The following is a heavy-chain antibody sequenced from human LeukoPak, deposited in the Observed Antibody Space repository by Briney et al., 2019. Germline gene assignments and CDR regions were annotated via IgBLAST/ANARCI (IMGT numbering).Heavy chain of an antibody. V-gene: IGHV3-30*18. J-gene: IGHJ4*02. D-gene: IGHD3-3*01. CDR1: GFTFRNYV. Sequence: GGSLRLSCAASGFTFRNYVIHWVRQAPGKGLEWVAVTSSDLNVKLYADSVKGRFTISRDNSKNTLYLQMNSLRAEDTAVYYCAKDNKGFLEWLAPFDYWGQGTLVTVSS. CDR3: AKDNKGFLEWLAPFDY. CDR2: TSSDLNVK.